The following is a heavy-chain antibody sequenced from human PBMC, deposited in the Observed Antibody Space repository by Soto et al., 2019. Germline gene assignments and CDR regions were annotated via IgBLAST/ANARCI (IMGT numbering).Heavy chain of an antibody. V-gene: IGHV3-30-3*01. CDR2: ISYDGSNK. CDR1: GFTFSSYA. D-gene: IGHD3-10*01. J-gene: IGHJ4*02. Sequence: GGSLRLSCAASGFTFSSYAMHWVRQAPGKGLEWVAVISYDGSNKYYADSAKGRFTISRDNSKNTLYLQMNSLRAEDTAVFYCSMRYCYGSGSYAPDYWGQGTLVTVSS. CDR3: SMRYCYGSGSYAPDY.